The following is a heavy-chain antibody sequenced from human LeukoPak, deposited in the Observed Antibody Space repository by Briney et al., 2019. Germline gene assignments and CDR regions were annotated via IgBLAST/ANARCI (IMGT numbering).Heavy chain of an antibody. CDR2: IWYDGSNK. J-gene: IGHJ4*02. V-gene: IGHV3-33*01. D-gene: IGHD6-19*01. Sequence: GGSLRLSCAASGFTFSSYGMHWVRQAPGKGLEWVAVIWYDGSNKYYADSVKGRFTISRDNSKNTLYLQMNSLRAEDTAVYYCARVYSGRYGNFDNWGQGTLVTVSS. CDR1: GFTFSSYG. CDR3: ARVYSGRYGNFDN.